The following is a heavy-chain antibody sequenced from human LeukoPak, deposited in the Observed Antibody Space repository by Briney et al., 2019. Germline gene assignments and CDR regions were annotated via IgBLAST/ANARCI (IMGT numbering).Heavy chain of an antibody. J-gene: IGHJ3*01. D-gene: IGHD3-22*01. CDR3: ARDGADNSGYYFGSL. CDR2: IYSGGSP. Sequence: GGSLRLSCAASGFTVRSSYMSWVRQAPGKGLEWVSVIYSGGSPDYADSAKGRFTISSDNSKNTLHLQMNSLRVEDTAVYYCARDGADNSGYYFGSLWGQGTMVTVS. V-gene: IGHV3-53*01. CDR1: GFTVRSSY.